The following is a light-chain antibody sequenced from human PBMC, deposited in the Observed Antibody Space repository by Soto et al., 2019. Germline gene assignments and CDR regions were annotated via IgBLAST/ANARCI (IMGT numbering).Light chain of an antibody. CDR1: MSDVGGYNY. CDR2: EVS. V-gene: IGLV2-14*01. Sequence: QSPLNQPASVSGSPGQSVTISCTGTMSDVGGYNYVSWYQQHPGKPPKLMIYEVSNRPSGVSNRCSGSTSGNTASLTISGLQAEDEADYYCRSYTSSSTPVFGTGTKVTVL. CDR3: RSYTSSSTPV. J-gene: IGLJ1*01.